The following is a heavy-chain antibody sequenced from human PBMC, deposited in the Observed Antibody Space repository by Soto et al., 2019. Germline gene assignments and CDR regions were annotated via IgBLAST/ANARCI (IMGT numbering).Heavy chain of an antibody. V-gene: IGHV4-34*01. Sequence: PSETLSLTCAVYGGSFSGYSWSWIRQPPGKGLEWIGEINHSGSTNYNPSLKSRVTISVDTSKNQFSLKLSSVTAADTAVYYCARVRGCSGGSCYSRWFDPWGQGTLVTVS. CDR3: ARVRGCSGGSCYSRWFDP. CDR1: GGSFSGYS. J-gene: IGHJ5*02. CDR2: INHSGST. D-gene: IGHD2-15*01.